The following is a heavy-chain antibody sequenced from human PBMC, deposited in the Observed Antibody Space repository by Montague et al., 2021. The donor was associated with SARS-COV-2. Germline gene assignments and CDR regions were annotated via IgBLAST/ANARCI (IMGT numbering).Heavy chain of an antibody. V-gene: IGHV4-34*01. Sequence: SETLSLTCAVYGGSFSGYHWTWIRQSPGKGLEWIAEINHSGTTNYNFNPSLRSRVTISVDTSKSQFSLKLSSVIAADTGVYYCARWDPQTLTLIGLRGKSASDYWGQGTLVTVSS. CDR1: GGSFSGYH. D-gene: IGHD4-23*01. J-gene: IGHJ4*02. CDR3: ARWDPQTLTLIGLRGKSASDY. CDR2: INHSGTT.